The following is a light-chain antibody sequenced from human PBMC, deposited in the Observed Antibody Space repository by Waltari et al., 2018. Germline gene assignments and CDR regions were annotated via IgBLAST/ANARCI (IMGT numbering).Light chain of an antibody. CDR3: QTGGHGTWV. Sequence: QLVLTQSPSASASLGASVKLTCTLSSGHSSNVIAWLQQQPEKGPRYLMKVNSDGSHNKGDEMPDRFSGSSSGAERYRTISSLQSEDEADYYCQTGGHGTWVFGGGTKLTVL. V-gene: IGLV4-69*01. CDR1: SGHSSNV. CDR2: VNSDGSH. J-gene: IGLJ3*02.